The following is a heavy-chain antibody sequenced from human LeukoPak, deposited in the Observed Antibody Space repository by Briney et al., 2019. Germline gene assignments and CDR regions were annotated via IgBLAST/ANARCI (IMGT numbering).Heavy chain of an antibody. Sequence: SETLSLTCAVYGGSFSGYHWSWIRQPPGKGLEWIGEINHSGSTNYNPSLKSRVTISVDTSKNQFSLKLSSVTAADTAVYYCARNSYGDNYYMDVWGKGTTVTVSS. V-gene: IGHV4-34*01. J-gene: IGHJ6*03. CDR1: GGSFSGYH. D-gene: IGHD5-18*01. CDR2: INHSGST. CDR3: ARNSYGDNYYMDV.